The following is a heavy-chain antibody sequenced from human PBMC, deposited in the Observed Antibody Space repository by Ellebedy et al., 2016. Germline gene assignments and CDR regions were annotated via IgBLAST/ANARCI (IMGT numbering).Heavy chain of an antibody. V-gene: IGHV3-21*01. CDR1: GFTFSSYS. J-gene: IGHJ5*02. CDR2: ISSSSSYI. D-gene: IGHD2-2*01. CDR3: AKDKVGDGFNWFDP. Sequence: GGSLRLXXAASGFTFSSYSMNWVRQAPGKGLEWVSSISSSSSYIYYADSVKGRYTISRDNAKNSLYLQMNSLRVEDTAVYYCAKDKVGDGFNWFDPWGQGTLVTVSS.